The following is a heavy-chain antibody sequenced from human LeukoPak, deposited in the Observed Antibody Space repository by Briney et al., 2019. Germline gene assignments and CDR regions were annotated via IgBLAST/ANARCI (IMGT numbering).Heavy chain of an antibody. CDR2: IKQDGSEK. J-gene: IGHJ4*02. CDR1: GFTFSSYA. V-gene: IGHV3-7*01. CDR3: ARESHYDFWSGYEFDY. Sequence: GGSLRLSCAASGFTFSSYAMSWVRQAPGKGLEWVANIKQDGSEKYYVDSVKGRFTISRDNAKNSLYLQMNSLRAEDTAVYYCARESHYDFWSGYEFDYWGQGTLVTVSS. D-gene: IGHD3-3*01.